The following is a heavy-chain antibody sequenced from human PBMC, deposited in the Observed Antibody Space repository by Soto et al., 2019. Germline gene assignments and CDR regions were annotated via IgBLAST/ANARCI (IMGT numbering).Heavy chain of an antibody. J-gene: IGHJ4*02. CDR1: GFSFRSYA. D-gene: IGHD6-19*01. Sequence: GGSLRLSCATSGFSFRSYAMTWLRQAPGKGLEWVSTISPTGGSTYYADSVKGRFTISRDDFKSTLYLHMNSLRAEDTAKYYCAKDSLQWLGGSGPFHYCGQGTLPTVSS. CDR2: ISPTGGST. V-gene: IGHV3-23*01. CDR3: AKDSLQWLGGSGPFHY.